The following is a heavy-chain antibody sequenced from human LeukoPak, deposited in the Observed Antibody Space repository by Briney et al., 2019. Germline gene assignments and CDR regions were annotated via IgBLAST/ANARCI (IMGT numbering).Heavy chain of an antibody. V-gene: IGHV4-34*01. CDR3: ARGQAGYNLYYFDY. D-gene: IGHD5-24*01. CDR1: GGSFSGYY. CDR2: INHSGST. J-gene: IGHJ4*02. Sequence: SETLSLTCAVYGGSFSGYYWSWIRQPPGKGLEWIGEINHSGSTNYNPSLKSRVTISVDTSKNQFSLKLSSVTAADTAVYYCARGQAGYNLYYFDYWGQGTLVTVSS.